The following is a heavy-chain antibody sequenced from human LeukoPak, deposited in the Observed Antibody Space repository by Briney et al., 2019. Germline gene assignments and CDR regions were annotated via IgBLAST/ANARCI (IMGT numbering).Heavy chain of an antibody. CDR2: ISHSGGT. D-gene: IGHD2-2*01. CDR3: ARGLIVPSTIFDY. CDR1: GDSISSGTYS. Sequence: SLTLSLTCAVSGDSISSGTYSWTWIRQPPGKGLEWIGFISHSGGTYYNPPLKSRVTMSVDRSENQFSLKLSSVTAADTAVYYCARGLIVPSTIFDYWGQGALVTVSS. V-gene: IGHV4-30-2*01. J-gene: IGHJ4*02.